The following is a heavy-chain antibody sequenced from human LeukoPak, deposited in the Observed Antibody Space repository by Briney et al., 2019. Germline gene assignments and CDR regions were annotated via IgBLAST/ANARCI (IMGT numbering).Heavy chain of an antibody. D-gene: IGHD6-13*01. CDR2: ISSSSYI. V-gene: IGHV3-21*01. CDR1: GFTFSIYS. CDR3: ARRAAAGTDFDY. Sequence: PGGSLRLSCAASGFTFSIYSMNWVRQAPGKGLEWVSSISSSSYIYYADSVKGRFTISRDNAKNSLYLQMNSLRAEDTAVYYCARRAAAGTDFDYWGQGTLVTVSS. J-gene: IGHJ4*02.